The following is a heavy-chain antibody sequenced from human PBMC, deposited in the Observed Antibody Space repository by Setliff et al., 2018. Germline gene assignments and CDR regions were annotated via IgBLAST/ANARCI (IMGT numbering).Heavy chain of an antibody. Sequence: PSETLSLTCTVSGGSISSANYYWTWIRQPAGKGLEWIGYIYSSGSTKYNPSLKSRVTISLDTSKKQFSLKLTSVIAADTAMYYCAKEHMAVTGAFDDWGPGTLVTV. V-gene: IGHV4-61*09. CDR2: IYSSGST. J-gene: IGHJ4*02. D-gene: IGHD6-19*01. CDR1: GGSISSANYY. CDR3: AKEHMAVTGAFDD.